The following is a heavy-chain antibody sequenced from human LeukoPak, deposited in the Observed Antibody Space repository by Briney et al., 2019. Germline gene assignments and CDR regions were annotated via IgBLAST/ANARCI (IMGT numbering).Heavy chain of an antibody. CDR1: GFTFSSYA. D-gene: IGHD6-13*01. Sequence: GGSLRLSCAASGFTFSSYAMSWVRQAPGKGLEWVSAIIGSGGSTYYADSVKGRFTISRDNSKNTLYLQMNSLRAEDTAVYYCAKAIAAAGTYLDYWGQGTLVTVSS. V-gene: IGHV3-23*01. CDR3: AKAIAAAGTYLDY. J-gene: IGHJ4*02. CDR2: IIGSGGST.